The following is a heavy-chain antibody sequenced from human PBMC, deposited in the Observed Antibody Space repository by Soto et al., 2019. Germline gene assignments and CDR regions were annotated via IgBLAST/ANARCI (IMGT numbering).Heavy chain of an antibody. CDR2: ISAYNGNT. CDR3: ARASGATPFYYYYYGMDV. V-gene: IGHV1-18*04. J-gene: IGHJ6*02. D-gene: IGHD5-12*01. CDR1: GYTFTSYG. Sequence: GASVKVSCKASGYTFTSYGISWVRQAPGQGLEWMGWISAYNGNTNYAQKLQGRVTMTTDTSTSTAYMELRSLRSDDTAVYYCARASGATPFYYYYYGMDVWGQGTTVTVSS.